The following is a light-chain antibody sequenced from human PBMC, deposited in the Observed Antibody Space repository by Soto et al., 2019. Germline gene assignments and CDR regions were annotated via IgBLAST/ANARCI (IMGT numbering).Light chain of an antibody. CDR3: GTWDCSLCAHV. CDR2: EVS. J-gene: IGLJ1*01. Sequence: QSVLTQPASVSGSPGQSITISCTGTSSDVGSYNLVSWYQQHPGTAPKLMIYEVSKRPSGVSDRFSGSKSGTSATLGISGLQTGDEADYYCGTWDCSLCAHVSGTGTKVTVL. V-gene: IGLV2-14*02. CDR1: SSDVGSYNL.